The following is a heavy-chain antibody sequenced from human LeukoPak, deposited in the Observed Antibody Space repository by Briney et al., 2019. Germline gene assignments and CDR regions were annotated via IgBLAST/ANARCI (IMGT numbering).Heavy chain of an antibody. Sequence: GGSLRLSCAASGFTFSSYSMNWVRQAPGKGLEWVSSISSSSSYIYYADSVKGRFTISRDNAKNSLYLQMNSLRAEDTALYYCARVVDYYDSSGYLGYFDYWGQGTLVTVSS. CDR3: ARVVDYYDSSGYLGYFDY. CDR2: ISSSSSYI. J-gene: IGHJ4*02. V-gene: IGHV3-21*04. CDR1: GFTFSSYS. D-gene: IGHD3-22*01.